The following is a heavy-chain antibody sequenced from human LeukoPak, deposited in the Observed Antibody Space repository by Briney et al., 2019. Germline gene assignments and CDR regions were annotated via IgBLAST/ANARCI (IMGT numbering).Heavy chain of an antibody. V-gene: IGHV4-4*02. J-gene: IGHJ4*02. Sequence: SETLSLTCAVSGVSITSHPWNWVRQPPGKGLEWIGEMYNSGTGTYKPSLRSRVTMFFDESKNHFSLKLNSVTAADTAVYYCAKVGGYSSGWYLSDYWGQGTLVTVSS. CDR1: GVSITSHPW. D-gene: IGHD6-19*01. CDR3: AKVGGYSSGWYLSDY. CDR2: MYNSGTG.